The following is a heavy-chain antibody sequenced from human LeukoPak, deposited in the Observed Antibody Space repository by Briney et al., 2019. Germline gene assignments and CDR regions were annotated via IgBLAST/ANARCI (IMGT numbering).Heavy chain of an antibody. Sequence: ASVKVSCKASGYAFTGYYMHWVRQAPGQGLEWMGWINPNSGGTNYAQKFQGRVTMTRDTSISTAYMELSRLRSDDTAVYYCARSSGWYYYGMDVWGQGTTVTVSS. J-gene: IGHJ6*02. CDR1: GYAFTGYY. CDR2: INPNSGGT. CDR3: ARSSGWYYYGMDV. D-gene: IGHD6-19*01. V-gene: IGHV1-2*02.